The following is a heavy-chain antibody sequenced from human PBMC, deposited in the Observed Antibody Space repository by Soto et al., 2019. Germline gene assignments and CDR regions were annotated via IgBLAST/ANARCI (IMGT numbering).Heavy chain of an antibody. J-gene: IGHJ4*02. D-gene: IGHD4-17*01. Sequence: WIRQHPGTGLEWIGHISYSGSTNYNPSLKSRVTISVDTSKNQFSLKLNSVTAADTAVYYCARLGGYGDYIDYWGQGTLVTVSS. CDR2: ISYSGST. CDR3: ARLGGYGDYIDY. V-gene: IGHV4-59*08.